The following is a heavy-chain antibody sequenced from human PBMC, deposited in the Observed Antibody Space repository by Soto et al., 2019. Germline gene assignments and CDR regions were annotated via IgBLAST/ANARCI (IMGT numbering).Heavy chain of an antibody. J-gene: IGHJ4*02. CDR3: ARGKRYCSSTSCGDYFDY. CDR2: IWYDGSNK. D-gene: IGHD2-2*01. CDR1: GFTFSSYG. V-gene: IGHV3-33*01. Sequence: QVQLVESGGGVVQPGRSLRLSCAASGFTFSSYGMHWVRQAPGKGLEWVAVIWYDGSNKYYADSVKGRFTISRDNSKKTLYLQMNSLRAEDTAVYYCARGKRYCSSTSCGDYFDYWGQGTLVTVSS.